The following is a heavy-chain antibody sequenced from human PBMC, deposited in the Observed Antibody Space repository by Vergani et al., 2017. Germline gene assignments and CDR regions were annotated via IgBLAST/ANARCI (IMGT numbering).Heavy chain of an antibody. J-gene: IGHJ4*02. Sequence: QLQLQESGPGLVKPSETLSPTCTVPGGSISSSSYYWGWIRQPPGKGLDWIWSIYFSGSIYYNPSLKSRVTISVDTSKNQFSLKLSSVTAADTAVSYCAGQSHPQWLDDDARNPXFDYWGQGALVTVSS. CDR1: GGSISSSSYY. CDR2: IYFSGSI. CDR3: AGQSHPQWLDDDARNPXFDY. V-gene: IGHV4-39*01. D-gene: IGHD6-19*01.